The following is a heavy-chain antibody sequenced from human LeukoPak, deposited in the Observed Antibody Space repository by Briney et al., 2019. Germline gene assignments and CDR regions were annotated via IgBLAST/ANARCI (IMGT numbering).Heavy chain of an antibody. D-gene: IGHD6-6*01. J-gene: IGHJ6*03. CDR1: GYTFTDYY. CDR2: VDPADGEA. V-gene: IGHV1-69-2*01. Sequence: ASVKVSCKASGYTFTDYYMHWVQQVPGKGLEWMGRVDPADGEAAYAEKFQGRVTITADPSRATAYMELASLRSEDTAMYYCARGGIGSLSDYYYYYMDVWGKGTTVTVSS. CDR3: ARGGIGSLSDYYYYYMDV.